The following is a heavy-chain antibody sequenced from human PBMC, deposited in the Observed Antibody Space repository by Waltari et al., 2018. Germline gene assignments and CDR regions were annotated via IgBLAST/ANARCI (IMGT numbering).Heavy chain of an antibody. CDR1: GFTFRRYA. J-gene: IGHJ4*02. D-gene: IGHD3-22*01. Sequence: EVQLLEAGGGLVQPGGSLRLSCAASGFTFRRYAMSWVGQAPGKGLEVVSASSGGGCSTYYAVAVVGRFTISRDNATNTLYLQLTSLIAEYTAVYYCSKGPVVLYDFDYWGQGTLVTVSS. CDR2: SSGGGCST. V-gene: IGHV3-23*01. CDR3: SKGPVVLYDFDY.